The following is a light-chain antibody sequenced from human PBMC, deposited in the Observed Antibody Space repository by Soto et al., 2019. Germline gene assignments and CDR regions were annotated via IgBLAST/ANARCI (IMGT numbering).Light chain of an antibody. J-gene: IGKJ4*01. CDR2: AAS. CDR1: QGMSSW. CDR3: QHANSFPLP. V-gene: IGKV1-12*01. Sequence: DIQMTQSPSSVSASVGARVTITCSASQGMSSWLAWYQQKPGKAPKLLIYAASRLQSGVRSRFSGSGSVTDFTLTISSLQPEYFATYYCQHANSFPLPFGGGTKVEIK.